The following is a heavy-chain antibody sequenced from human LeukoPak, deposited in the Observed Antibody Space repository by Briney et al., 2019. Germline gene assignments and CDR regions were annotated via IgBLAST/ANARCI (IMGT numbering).Heavy chain of an antibody. V-gene: IGHV1-2*04. D-gene: IGHD3-10*01. CDR3: ARWGAVWFGEFWGQFDP. CDR2: INPNSGGT. J-gene: IGHJ5*02. Sequence: ASVKVSCKASGYTFTGYYMHWVRQAPGQGLEWMGWINPNSGGTNYAQKFQGWVTMTRDTSISTAYMELSRLRSDDTAVYYCARWGAVWFGEFWGQFDPWGQGTLVTVSS. CDR1: GYTFTGYY.